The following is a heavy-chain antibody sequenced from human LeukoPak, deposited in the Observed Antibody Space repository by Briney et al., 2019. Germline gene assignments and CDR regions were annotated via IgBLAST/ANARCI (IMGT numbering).Heavy chain of an antibody. D-gene: IGHD6-19*01. CDR3: AREKTVAGSTYYFDY. CDR1: GYTFTSYG. J-gene: IGHJ4*02. CDR2: ISAYNGNT. V-gene: IGHV1-18*01. Sequence: GASVKVSCKASGYTFTSYGISWVRQAPGQGLEWMGWISAYNGNTNYAQKLQGRVTMTTDTSTSTAYMELRSLRSDDTAVYYCAREKTVAGSTYYFDYWGQGTLVTVSS.